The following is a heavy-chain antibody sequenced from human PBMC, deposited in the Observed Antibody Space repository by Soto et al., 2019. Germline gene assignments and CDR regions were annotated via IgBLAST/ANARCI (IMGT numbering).Heavy chain of an antibody. V-gene: IGHV4-59*10. D-gene: IGHD6-13*01. CDR2: ISSNGHT. CDR1: VGSFSGYY. Sequence: PSETPSLTCAANVGSFSGYYSTWVRVSPVNGQEWLGLISSNGHTDYNPSLKSRVTMSVDASKNQFSLRLTSMTAADTALYYCVASLAASGLNSLDPWGRGTLATDS. J-gene: IGHJ5*02. CDR3: VASLAASGLNSLDP.